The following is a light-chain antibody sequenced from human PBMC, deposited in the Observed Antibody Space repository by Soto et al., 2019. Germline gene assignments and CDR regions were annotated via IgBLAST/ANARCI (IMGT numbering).Light chain of an antibody. V-gene: IGKV4-1*01. Sequence: DIVMTQSPDSLAVSLGERATINCKSSQSVLYSSNNKNYLAWYQQKPGQPPKLLIYWASTRESGVPDRFSGSGSGTDFNLTVSCWQADDVAVCCFHQYYSIAFTVGPGTKVDFK. CDR3: HQYYSIAFT. CDR2: WAS. CDR1: QSVLYSSNNKNY. J-gene: IGKJ3*01.